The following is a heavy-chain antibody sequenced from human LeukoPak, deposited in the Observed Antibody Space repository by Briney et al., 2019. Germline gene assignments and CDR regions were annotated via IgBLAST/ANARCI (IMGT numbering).Heavy chain of an antibody. J-gene: IGHJ4*02. CDR1: GFTFTNWW. CDR2: IKGDGSEK. D-gene: IGHD7-27*01. Sequence: GGSLRLSCAASGFTFTNWWMTWVRQAPGRGLEWVASIKGDGSEKYYVDSVKGRFTISRDNAKSSLYLQVNNLRADDTAVYYCARDLNWETYWGQGTLVTVSS. CDR3: ARDLNWETY. V-gene: IGHV3-7*01.